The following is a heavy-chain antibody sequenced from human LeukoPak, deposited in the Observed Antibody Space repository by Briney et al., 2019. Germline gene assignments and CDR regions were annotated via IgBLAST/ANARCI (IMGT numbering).Heavy chain of an antibody. D-gene: IGHD4-17*01. CDR2: IYHSGST. J-gene: IGHJ6*03. CDR3: ARVTVTTIYYYYYYMDV. CDR1: GYPISSGYY. V-gene: IGHV4-38-2*01. Sequence: SETLSLTCAVSGYPISSGYYWGWIRQPPGKGLEWIGSIYHSGSTYYNPSLKSRVTISVDTSKNQFSLKLSSVTAADTAVYYCARVTVTTIYYYYYYMDVWGKGTTVTVSS.